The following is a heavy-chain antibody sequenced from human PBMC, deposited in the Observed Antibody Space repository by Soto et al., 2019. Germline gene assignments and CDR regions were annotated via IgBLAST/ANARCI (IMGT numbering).Heavy chain of an antibody. D-gene: IGHD5-18*01. Sequence: PSETLSLTCTVSGGSISSCGYSWSWIRQHPEKGLEWIGSIYGSTYYNPSLKSRVTISADTSKNQFSLRLSSVTAADTAVYYCARGGYSYGLDHWGLGTLVTVSS. CDR3: ARGGYSYGLDH. CDR2: IYGST. V-gene: IGHV4-31*03. J-gene: IGHJ4*02. CDR1: GGSISSCGYS.